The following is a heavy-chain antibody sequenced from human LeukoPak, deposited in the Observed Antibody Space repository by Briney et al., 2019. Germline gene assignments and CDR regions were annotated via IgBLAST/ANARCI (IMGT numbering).Heavy chain of an antibody. D-gene: IGHD5-24*01. V-gene: IGHV3-23*01. Sequence: GGSLRLSCAASGSTFTSYAMSWVRQAPGKGLEWVSAISGGGDFTYYADSVKGRFTISRDNSKNTLYLQMSSQRAEDTAVYYCAKDQLATIRGYFDYWGQGTLVTVSS. CDR1: GSTFTSYA. CDR2: ISGGGDFT. CDR3: AKDQLATIRGYFDY. J-gene: IGHJ4*02.